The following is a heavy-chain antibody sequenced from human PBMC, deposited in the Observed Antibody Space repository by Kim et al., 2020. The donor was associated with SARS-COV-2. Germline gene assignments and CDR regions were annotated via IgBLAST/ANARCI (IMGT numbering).Heavy chain of an antibody. D-gene: IGHD3-10*01. V-gene: IGHV1-46*01. J-gene: IGHJ4*02. CDR3: ARGDQLWFGEPRYYFDY. CDR1: GYTFTSYY. CDR2: INPSGGST. Sequence: ASVKVSCKASGYTFTSYYMHWVRQAPGQGLEWMGLINPSGGSTSYAQKFQGRVTMTRDTSTSTVYMELSSLRSEDTAVYYCARGDQLWFGEPRYYFDYWGQGTLVTVSS.